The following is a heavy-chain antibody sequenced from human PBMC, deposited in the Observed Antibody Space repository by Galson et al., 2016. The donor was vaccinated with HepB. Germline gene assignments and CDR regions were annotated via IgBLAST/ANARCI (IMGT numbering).Heavy chain of an antibody. Sequence: SETLSLTCAVSGGSVNSYNWWSWVRQIPGKGLEWIGEIYQSGTTNYNPSLKSRVTISLDKSRNEFSLKLTSVTAADTAVYYCAPLGYCTAGTCYRVQWGQGHLVTVSS. CDR2: IYQSGTT. D-gene: IGHD2-8*02. CDR3: APLGYCTAGTCYRVQ. J-gene: IGHJ4*02. CDR1: GGSVNSYNW. V-gene: IGHV4-4*02.